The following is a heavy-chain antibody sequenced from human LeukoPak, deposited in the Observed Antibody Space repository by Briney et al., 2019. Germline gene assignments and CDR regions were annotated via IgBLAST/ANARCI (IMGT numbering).Heavy chain of an antibody. J-gene: IGHJ4*02. V-gene: IGHV4-34*01. D-gene: IGHD2-15*01. CDR1: GGSFSGYY. CDR2: INHSGST. CDR3: ARGHCSGGSCYSRRGVSDY. Sequence: SETLSLTCAVYGGSFSGYYWSWIRQPPGKGLEWIGEINHSGSTNYNPSLKSRVTISVDTSKNQFSLKLSSVTAADTAVYYCARGHCSGGSCYSRRGVSDYWGQGTLVTVSS.